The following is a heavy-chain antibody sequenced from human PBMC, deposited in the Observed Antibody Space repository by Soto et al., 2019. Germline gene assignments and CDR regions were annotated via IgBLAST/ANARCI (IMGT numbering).Heavy chain of an antibody. CDR3: ARHIAVSGTRGFDF. V-gene: IGHV4-4*02. D-gene: IGHD6-19*01. Sequence: QVQLQESGPGLMKPSGTLSLTCAVSGGSISTNWWSWVRQPPGKGLEWIGEIYHSGRTNYNPSLQNLVIMSVDKSRNHLSLILTSVTAADTAVYYCARHIAVSGTRGFDFWGQGTLVTVSS. CDR1: GGSISTNW. J-gene: IGHJ4*02. CDR2: IYHSGRT.